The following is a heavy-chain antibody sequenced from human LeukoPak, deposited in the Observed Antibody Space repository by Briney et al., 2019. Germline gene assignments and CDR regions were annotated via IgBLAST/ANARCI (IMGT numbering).Heavy chain of an antibody. V-gene: IGHV3-33*01. J-gene: IGHJ4*02. Sequence: GGSLRLSCAASGFTFSSYGMHWVRQAPGKGLEWVAVIWYDGSNKYYADSVKGRFTISRDNSKNMLYLQMNSLRAEDTAVYYCARDSLINYDILTGIFDYWGQGTLVTVSS. CDR3: ARDSLINYDILTGIFDY. CDR1: GFTFSSYG. D-gene: IGHD3-9*01. CDR2: IWYDGSNK.